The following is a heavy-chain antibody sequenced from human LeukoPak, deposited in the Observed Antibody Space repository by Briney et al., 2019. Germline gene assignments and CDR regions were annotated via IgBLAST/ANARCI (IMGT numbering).Heavy chain of an antibody. CDR1: GFTFSSYA. Sequence: PGGSLRLSCAASGFTFSSYAMSWVRQAPGKGLEWVSAISGSGGSTYYADSVKGRFTISRDNSKNTLYLQMNSLRAEDTAVYYCAKDTRGQYLPNWFDPWGQGTLVTVSS. D-gene: IGHD2-2*01. J-gene: IGHJ5*02. CDR3: AKDTRGQYLPNWFDP. V-gene: IGHV3-23*01. CDR2: ISGSGGST.